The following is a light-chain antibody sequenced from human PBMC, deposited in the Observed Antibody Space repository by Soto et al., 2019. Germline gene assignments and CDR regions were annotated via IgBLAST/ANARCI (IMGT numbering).Light chain of an antibody. Sequence: EIVLTQSPGTLSLSPGERATLSCRASQSVNNNYLAWYQQKPGQAPRLLIYGASRRATGIPDRFSGSGSGTDFTLTISRLEPEDFAVYSCQKYGSSPLTFGGGTKVEIK. J-gene: IGKJ4*01. CDR2: GAS. CDR3: QKYGSSPLT. CDR1: QSVNNNY. V-gene: IGKV3-20*01.